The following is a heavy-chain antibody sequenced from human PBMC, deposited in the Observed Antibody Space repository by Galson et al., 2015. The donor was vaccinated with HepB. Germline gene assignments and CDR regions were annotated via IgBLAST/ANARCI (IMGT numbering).Heavy chain of an antibody. CDR1: GASISSYYWT. J-gene: IGHJ4*02. CDR2: IFWNDDK. CDR3: ALSRKLGMNFDH. V-gene: IGHV2-5*01. Sequence: TLSLTCSVSGASISSYYWTWIRQPPGKALEWLGLIFWNDDKRYSPSLKNRVTITKDSSKNQVVLTLTNIDPMDTGTYFCALSRKLGMNFDHWGQGTLVTVSS. D-gene: IGHD7-27*01.